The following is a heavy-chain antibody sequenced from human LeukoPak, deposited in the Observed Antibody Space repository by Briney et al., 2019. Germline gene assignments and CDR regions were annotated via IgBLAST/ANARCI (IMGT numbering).Heavy chain of an antibody. J-gene: IGHJ4*02. CDR3: AKDLGLRGIYGPRGGKTIDY. D-gene: IGHD2-21*01. CDR1: GFTFGNNA. Sequence: GRSLRLSCAASGFTFGNNAMHWVRQAPGKGLEWVALISYDGSNKHYADSVKGRFTISRDNSKNTLYLKMNSLRAEDTAVYYCAKDLGLRGIYGPRGGKTIDYWGQGTLVTVSS. V-gene: IGHV3-30*18. CDR2: ISYDGSNK.